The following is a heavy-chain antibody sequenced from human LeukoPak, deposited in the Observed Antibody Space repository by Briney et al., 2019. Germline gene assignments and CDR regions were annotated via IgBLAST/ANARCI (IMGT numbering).Heavy chain of an antibody. CDR3: ARRKVYAIPPVYYYYYMDV. D-gene: IGHD2-8*01. J-gene: IGHJ6*03. Sequence: PSETLSLTCTVSGGSISSSSYYWGWIRQPPGKGLEWIGSIYYSGSTYYNPSLKSRVTISVDTSKNQFSLKLSSVTAADTAVYYCARRKVYAIPPVYYYYYMDVWGKGTTVTVSS. CDR2: IYYSGST. CDR1: GGSISSSSYY. V-gene: IGHV4-39*01.